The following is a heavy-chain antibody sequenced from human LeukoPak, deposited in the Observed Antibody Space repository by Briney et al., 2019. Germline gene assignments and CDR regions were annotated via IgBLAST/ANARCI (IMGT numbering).Heavy chain of an antibody. J-gene: IGHJ4*02. CDR1: GFIFSSYG. V-gene: IGHV3-23*01. Sequence: PGGSLRLSCAASGFIFSSYGMRWVSQAPGKGLEWVSSIRGSGGSTYYADTVKGRYPISRDNSKNTLYLQMNSLRAEDTAVYYCASVVFRYSSSWELFDYWGQGTLVTVSS. CDR2: IRGSGGST. D-gene: IGHD6-13*01. CDR3: ASVVFRYSSSWELFDY.